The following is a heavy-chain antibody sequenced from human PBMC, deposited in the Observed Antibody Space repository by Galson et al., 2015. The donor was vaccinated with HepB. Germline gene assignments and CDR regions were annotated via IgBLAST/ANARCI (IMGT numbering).Heavy chain of an antibody. CDR1: GFTFSSYG. J-gene: IGHJ4*02. CDR3: ARDLDYDSSGYYYH. D-gene: IGHD3-22*01. V-gene: IGHV3-33*08. CDR2: IWYDGSNK. Sequence: SLRLSCAASGFTFSSYGMHWVRQAPGKGLEWVAAIWYDGSNKYYADSVKGRFTISRDNSKNTLYLQMNSLRAEDTAVYYCARDLDYDSSGYYYHWGQGTLVTVSS.